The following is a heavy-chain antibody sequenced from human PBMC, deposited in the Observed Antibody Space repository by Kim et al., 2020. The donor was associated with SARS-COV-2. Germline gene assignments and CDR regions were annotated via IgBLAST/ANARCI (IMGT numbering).Heavy chain of an antibody. J-gene: IGHJ3*02. D-gene: IGHD3-22*01. CDR3: ARSYYYDSSGYLTHAFDI. Sequence: GESLKISCKGSGYSFTSYWIGWVRQMPGKGLEWMGIIYPGDSDTRYSPSFQGQVTISADKSISTAYLQWSSLKASDTAMYYCARSYYYDSSGYLTHAFDIWGQGTMVTVSS. CDR1: GYSFTSYW. CDR2: IYPGDSDT. V-gene: IGHV5-51*01.